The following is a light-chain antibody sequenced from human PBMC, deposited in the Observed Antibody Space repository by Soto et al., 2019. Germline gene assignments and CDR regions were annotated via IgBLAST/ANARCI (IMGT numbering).Light chain of an antibody. CDR2: DAS. Sequence: DIQLTQSPSFLSASIGDRVTITCRASQSISSWLSWYQQKPGKAPKFLIYDASTLQSGVPSRFSGSGSGTEFTLTITSLQPDDFAAYYCQQYENFSGTFGPGTKVDIK. CDR3: QQYENFSGT. J-gene: IGKJ1*01. V-gene: IGKV1-5*01. CDR1: QSISSW.